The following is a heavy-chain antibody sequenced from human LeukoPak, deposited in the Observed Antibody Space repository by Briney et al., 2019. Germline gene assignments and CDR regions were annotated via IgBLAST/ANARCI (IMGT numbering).Heavy chain of an antibody. CDR3: AILPGY. V-gene: IGHV3-53*01. J-gene: IGHJ4*02. CDR2: IYSDGRT. Sequence: GGSLRLSCAASGFTVSDNYMSWVRQAPGKGLKWVSVIYSDGRTHYADSVKGRFTVSRDNSKNTLYLQMNSLRAEDTAVYYCAILPGYWGQGTLVTVSS. CDR1: GFTVSDNY.